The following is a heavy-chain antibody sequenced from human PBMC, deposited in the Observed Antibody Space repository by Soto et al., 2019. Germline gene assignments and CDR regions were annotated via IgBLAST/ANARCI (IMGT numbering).Heavy chain of an antibody. CDR3: ARDPRGSGWSKVNWYFDL. J-gene: IGHJ2*01. CDR1: GGSISSYY. V-gene: IGHV4-59*01. Sequence: QVQLQESGPGLVKPSETLSLTCTVSGGSISSYYWSWIRQPPGKGLEWIGYIYYSGSTNYNPSLMSRVTIPVDTSKTQFSLKLSSVTAADTAVYYCARDPRGSGWSKVNWYFDLWGRGTLVTVSS. CDR2: IYYSGST. D-gene: IGHD6-19*01.